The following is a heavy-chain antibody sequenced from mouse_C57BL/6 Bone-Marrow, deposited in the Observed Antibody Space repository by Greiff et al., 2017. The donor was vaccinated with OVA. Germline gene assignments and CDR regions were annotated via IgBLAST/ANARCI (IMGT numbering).Heavy chain of an antibody. CDR2: IYPGSGRT. D-gene: IGHD1-1*01. CDR3: AGSESTTVEGGFAMDY. Sequence: QVQLQQPGAELVKPGASVKLSCKASGYTFTSYWIPWVKQRPGQGLEWIGDIYPGSGRTNYNEKFKSKATLTVDTSSSTAYMQLRSLTSENSAVYDCAGSESTTVEGGFAMDYWGQGTSVTVSA. CDR1: GYTFTSYW. V-gene: IGHV1-55*01. J-gene: IGHJ4*01.